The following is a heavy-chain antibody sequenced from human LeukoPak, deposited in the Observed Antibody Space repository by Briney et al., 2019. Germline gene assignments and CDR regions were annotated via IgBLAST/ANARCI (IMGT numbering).Heavy chain of an antibody. J-gene: IGHJ5*02. CDR1: GGSISSGGYY. Sequence: SQTLSLTCAVSGGSISSGGYYWSWLRQPPGKVLEWIGYIYHSGSTYYNPSLKSRVTISVDRSKNQFSLKLSSVTAADTAVYYCAGSSGWTWWFDPWGQGTLVTVSS. CDR3: AGSSGWTWWFDP. CDR2: IYHSGST. V-gene: IGHV4-30-2*01. D-gene: IGHD6-19*01.